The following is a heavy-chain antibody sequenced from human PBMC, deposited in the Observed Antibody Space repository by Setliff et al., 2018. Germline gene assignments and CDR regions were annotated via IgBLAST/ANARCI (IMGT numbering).Heavy chain of an antibody. Sequence: GGSLRLSCATSGFAFGGHGMNWVRQAPGKGLEWLSYISSTSSTIFYADSVKGRFTISRDYAKNTLYLQKNSLRAEDTATYYCARSENCFSTHCSPYDYWGQGSLVTASS. CDR1: GFAFGGHG. V-gene: IGHV3-48*04. J-gene: IGHJ4*02. D-gene: IGHD2-2*01. CDR3: ARSENCFSTHCSPYDY. CDR2: ISSTSSTI.